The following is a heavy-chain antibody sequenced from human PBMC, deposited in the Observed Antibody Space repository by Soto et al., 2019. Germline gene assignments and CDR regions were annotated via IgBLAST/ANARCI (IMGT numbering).Heavy chain of an antibody. J-gene: IGHJ4*02. D-gene: IGHD2-15*01. CDR1: GYTFTSYA. CDR3: ARSLGGWPDY. V-gene: IGHV1-3*01. CDR2: INAGNGNT. Sequence: QAQLVQSGAEVKKPGASVKVSCKASGYTFTSYAIHWVRQTPGQRLEWMGWINAGNGNTQYSQKFQGRVTIPRDTSASTADLELSSLRSEDTAGYCCARSLGGWPDYWGQGTLVNVAA.